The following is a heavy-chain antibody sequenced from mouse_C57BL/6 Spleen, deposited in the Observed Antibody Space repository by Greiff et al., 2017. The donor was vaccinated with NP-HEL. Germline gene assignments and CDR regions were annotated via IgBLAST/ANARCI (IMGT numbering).Heavy chain of an antibody. CDR3: AIYSNYPYYFDY. V-gene: IGHV1-58*01. D-gene: IGHD2-5*01. CDR2: IYIGNGYT. CDR1: GYTFTSYG. J-gene: IGHJ2*01. Sequence: EVQLHQSGAELVRPGSSVKMSCKTSGYTFTSYGINWVTQRPGQGREGSGSIYIGNGYTEYNEKVKGNATLTSDTSSSTAYMQLSSLTSEDSASYFCAIYSNYPYYFDYWGQGTTLTVSS.